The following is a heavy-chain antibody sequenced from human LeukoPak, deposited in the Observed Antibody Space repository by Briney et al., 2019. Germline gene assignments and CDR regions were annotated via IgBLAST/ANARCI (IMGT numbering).Heavy chain of an antibody. CDR2: IYTSGST. D-gene: IGHD3-22*01. CDR3: ARDSSGYYYAPVGDAFDI. CDR1: GGSISSYY. Sequence: SETLSLTCTVSGGSISSYYWSWIRQPAGKGLEWIGRIYTSGSTNYNPSLKSRVTMSVDTSKNQFSLKLSSVTAAGTAVYYCARDSSGYYYAPVGDAFDIWGQGTMVTVSS. V-gene: IGHV4-4*07. J-gene: IGHJ3*02.